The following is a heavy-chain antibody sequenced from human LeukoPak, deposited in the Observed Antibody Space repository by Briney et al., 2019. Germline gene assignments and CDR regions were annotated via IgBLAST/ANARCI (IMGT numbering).Heavy chain of an antibody. CDR2: INPNSGGT. J-gene: IGHJ3*02. CDR3: ATYRRWEDGAFDI. CDR1: GYTFTGYY. Sequence: ASVKVSCKASGYTFTGYYMHWVRQAPGQGLEWMGWINPNSGGTNYAQKFQGRVTMTEDTSTDTAYMELSSLRSEDTAVYYCATYRRWEDGAFDIWGQGTMVTVSS. D-gene: IGHD1-26*01. V-gene: IGHV1-2*02.